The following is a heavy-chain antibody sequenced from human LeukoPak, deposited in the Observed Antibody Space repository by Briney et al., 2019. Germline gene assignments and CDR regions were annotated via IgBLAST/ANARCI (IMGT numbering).Heavy chain of an antibody. Sequence: GGSLRLSCVVSGFTFSSYWMNWVRQAPGKGLELVANIHEDGSDEYYVDSVKGRFTISRDNAKNSLYLQMNSLRAEDTALYYCARTLRLGTPRAFDIWGRGTMVTVSS. CDR3: ARTLRLGTPRAFDI. CDR1: GFTFSSYW. CDR2: IHEDGSDE. V-gene: IGHV3-7*05. D-gene: IGHD1-14*01. J-gene: IGHJ3*02.